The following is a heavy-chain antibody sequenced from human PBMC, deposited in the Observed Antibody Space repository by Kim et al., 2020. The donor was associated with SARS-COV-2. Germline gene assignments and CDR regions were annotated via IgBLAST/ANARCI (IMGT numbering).Heavy chain of an antibody. CDR2: INHSGST. V-gene: IGHV4-34*01. D-gene: IGHD4-17*01. J-gene: IGHJ6*02. Sequence: SETLSLTCAVYGGSFSGYYWSWIRQPPGKGLEWIGEINHSGSTNYNPSLKSRVTISVDTSKNQFSLKLSSVTAADTAVYYCARGLGYGDYISWVSFRRGQVGMDVWGQGTTVTVSS. CDR1: GGSFSGYY. CDR3: ARGLGYGDYISWVSFRRGQVGMDV.